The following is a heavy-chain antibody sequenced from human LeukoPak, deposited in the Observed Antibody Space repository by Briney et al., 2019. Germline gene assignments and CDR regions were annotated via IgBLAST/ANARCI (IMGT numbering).Heavy chain of an antibody. V-gene: IGHV1-18*01. J-gene: IGHJ4*02. CDR3: ARMGGWEQSDYDGNPDY. CDR2: ISTYKGHT. Sequence: ASVKVSCKASGYTFTNYGISWVRPAPGQGLEWMGWISTYKGHTNYAQNLQGRVTMTTDRSTSTAYMELRSLRSDDTAVYYCARMGGWEQSDYDGNPDYWGQGTLVTVSS. CDR1: GYTFTNYG. D-gene: IGHD4-23*01.